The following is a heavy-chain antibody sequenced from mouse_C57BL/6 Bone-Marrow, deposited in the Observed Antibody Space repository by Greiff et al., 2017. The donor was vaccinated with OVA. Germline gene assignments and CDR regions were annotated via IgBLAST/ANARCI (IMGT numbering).Heavy chain of an antibody. V-gene: IGHV2-2*01. Sequence: VKLMESGPGLVQPSQSLSITCTVSGFSLTSYGVHWVRQSPGKGLEWLGVIWSGGSTDYNAAFISRLSISKDNSKSQVFFKMSSLQADDTAIYYCATYGNWFAYWGQGTLVTVSA. CDR2: IWSGGST. CDR3: ATYGNWFAY. D-gene: IGHD2-1*01. CDR1: GFSLTSYG. J-gene: IGHJ3*01.